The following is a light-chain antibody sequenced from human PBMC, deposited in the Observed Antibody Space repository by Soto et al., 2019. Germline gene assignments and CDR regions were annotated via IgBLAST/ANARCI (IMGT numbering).Light chain of an antibody. CDR3: QQYNSYSS. CDR1: QSISNW. J-gene: IGKJ1*01. CDR2: DAS. Sequence: DIQMTQSSSTLAASVGDRVTITCRASQSISNWLAWYQQKPGNSPKLLIYDASSLDSGVPSRFSGSGSGTEFTLTISSLQPDDFATYYCQQYNSYSSFGQGTKVDIK. V-gene: IGKV1-5*01.